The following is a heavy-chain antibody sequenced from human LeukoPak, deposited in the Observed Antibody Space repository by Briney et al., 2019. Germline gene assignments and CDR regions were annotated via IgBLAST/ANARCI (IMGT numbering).Heavy chain of an antibody. CDR1: GFTFSNYG. D-gene: IGHD3-10*02. CDR3: AELGITMIGGV. V-gene: IGHV3-30*02. J-gene: IGHJ6*04. Sequence: GGSLRLSCAASGFTFSNYGMHWVRQAPGKGLEWVAFIRSDGSNKYYADSVKGRFTISRDNSKNTLNLQMNSLRAEDTAVYYCAELGITMIGGVWGKGTTVTISS. CDR2: IRSDGSNK.